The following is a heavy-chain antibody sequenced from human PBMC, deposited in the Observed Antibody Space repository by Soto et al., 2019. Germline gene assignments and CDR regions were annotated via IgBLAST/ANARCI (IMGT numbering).Heavy chain of an antibody. D-gene: IGHD7-27*01. CDR3: ARDKHWGSLYYFDY. V-gene: IGHV1-69*13. CDR1: GGTFSSYA. CDR2: IIPIFGTA. Sequence: GASVKVSCKASGGTFSSYAISWVRQAPGQGLEWMGGIIPIFGTANYAQKFQGRVTITADESTSTAYMELSSLRSEDTAVYYCARDKHWGSLYYFDYWGQGTLVTVSS. J-gene: IGHJ4*02.